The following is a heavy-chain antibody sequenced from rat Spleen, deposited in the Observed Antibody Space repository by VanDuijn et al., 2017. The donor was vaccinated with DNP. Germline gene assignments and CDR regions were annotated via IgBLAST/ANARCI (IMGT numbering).Heavy chain of an antibody. D-gene: IGHD1-5*01. CDR1: GFTFSYYW. Sequence: EVQLVESGGDLVQPGRSLKLSCVASGFTFSYYWMTWIRQVPGKGLEWIASITSGAGSTSYPDSVRGRFTISRDDAKNTLYLQMNSLRSEDTATYYCETQGIGTSPFAYWGQGTLVTVSS. CDR2: ITSGAGST. CDR3: ETQGIGTSPFAY. V-gene: IGHV5-31*01. J-gene: IGHJ3*01.